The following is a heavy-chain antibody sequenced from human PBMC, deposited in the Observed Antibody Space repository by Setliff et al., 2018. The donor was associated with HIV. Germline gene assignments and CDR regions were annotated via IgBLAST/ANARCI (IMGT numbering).Heavy chain of an antibody. CDR2: ISSDSSTI. J-gene: IGHJ4*02. CDR3: AKDHATSSWFTALLDY. CDR1: GFTFSIYS. D-gene: IGHD6-13*01. Sequence: PGGSLRLSCAASGFTFSIYSMNWVRQAPGKGLEWVSYISSDSSTIYYSDSVKGRFTISRDNAKNSLYLQMNSLRAEDTAVYYCAKDHATSSWFTALLDYGGQGARVTVSS. V-gene: IGHV3-48*01.